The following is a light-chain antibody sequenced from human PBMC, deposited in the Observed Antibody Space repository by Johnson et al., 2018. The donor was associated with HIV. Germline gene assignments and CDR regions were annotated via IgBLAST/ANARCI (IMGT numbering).Light chain of an antibody. CDR3: GIWQTSLSTGGV. Sequence: QSVLSQPPSVSAAPGQKVTISCSGSSSNIGNNYVSWYQQLPGAAPKLLIYKDDKRPSGIPDRFSGSKSGTSATLSITALPTGDEADYYCGIWQTSLSTGGVFGAGTKVTVL. J-gene: IGLJ1*01. V-gene: IGLV1-51*02. CDR2: KDD. CDR1: SSNIGNNY.